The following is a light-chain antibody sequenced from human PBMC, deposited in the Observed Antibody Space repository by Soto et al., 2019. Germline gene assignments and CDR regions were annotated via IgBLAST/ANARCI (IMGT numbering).Light chain of an antibody. CDR2: LGS. Sequence: DIVMTQSPLSLPVTPGEPASISCRSSQSLLHSNGYKYLDWYLQKPGQSPQLLIYLGSNRASGVPDRFSGSGSCTDFTLKINRVEAEDVGVYYCMQALQTPLTFGGGTKVEIK. CDR1: QSLLHSNGYKY. V-gene: IGKV2-28*01. CDR3: MQALQTPLT. J-gene: IGKJ4*01.